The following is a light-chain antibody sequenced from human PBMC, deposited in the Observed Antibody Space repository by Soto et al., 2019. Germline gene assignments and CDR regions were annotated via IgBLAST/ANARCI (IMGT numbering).Light chain of an antibody. V-gene: IGLV2-14*01. J-gene: IGLJ2*01. Sequence: QSVLTQPASVSGSPGQLITISCTGTSSDVGSYHSVSWYQQHPGKAPKLMIYEVSNRPSGVSNRFSGSKSGNTASLTISGLQAEDEAVYYCNSYTTAVVFGGGTQLTVL. CDR3: NSYTTAVV. CDR1: SSDVGSYHS. CDR2: EVS.